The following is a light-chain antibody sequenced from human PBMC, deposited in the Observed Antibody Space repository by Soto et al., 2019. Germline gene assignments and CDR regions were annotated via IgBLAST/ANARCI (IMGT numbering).Light chain of an antibody. V-gene: IGLV1-47*01. J-gene: IGLJ1*01. CDR1: GSNIGNNY. CDR2: RNN. Sequence: QSVLTQPPSASGTPGQRVTISCSGSGSNIGNNYVYWYQQLPGTAPKLLINRNNQRPSGVPDRFSGSKSGTSASLAISGLRSEDEADYYCSAYTTTSTLIFGTGTKLTVL. CDR3: SAYTTTSTLI.